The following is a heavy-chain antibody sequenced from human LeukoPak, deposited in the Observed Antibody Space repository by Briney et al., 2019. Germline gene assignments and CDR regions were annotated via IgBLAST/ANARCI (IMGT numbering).Heavy chain of an antibody. Sequence: GGSLRLSCVVSGFTFSNFAMSWVRQAPGKGLEWVSAISGSGGSTYYADSVKGRFTISRDNSKNTLYLQMNSLRAEDTAVYYCAKVSRQWLVYYFDYWGQGTLVTVSS. V-gene: IGHV3-23*01. CDR2: ISGSGGST. J-gene: IGHJ4*02. D-gene: IGHD6-19*01. CDR1: GFTFSNFA. CDR3: AKVSRQWLVYYFDY.